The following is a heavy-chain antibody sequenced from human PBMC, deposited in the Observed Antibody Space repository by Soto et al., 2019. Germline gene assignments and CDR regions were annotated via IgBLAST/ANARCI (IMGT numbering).Heavy chain of an antibody. Sequence: QVHLQQWGAGLLKPSETLSLTCAVNGGAFNGYYWTWIRQSPGKGLQWIGEINHSGTVDYNPSLKSRVPFSIDTSKKQFSLTLPSVTAADTAVYYCARAGAALVRGSIGGFDYWGQGTLVTVSS. D-gene: IGHD3-10*01. CDR1: GGAFNGYY. CDR3: ARAGAALVRGSIGGFDY. V-gene: IGHV4-34*01. CDR2: INHSGTV. J-gene: IGHJ4*02.